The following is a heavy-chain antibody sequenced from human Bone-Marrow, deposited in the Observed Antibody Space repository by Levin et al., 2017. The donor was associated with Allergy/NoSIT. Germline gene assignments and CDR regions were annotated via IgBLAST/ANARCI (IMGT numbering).Heavy chain of an antibody. D-gene: IGHD3-10*01. Sequence: GGSLRLSCAASGFTFRSYTMNWVRQAPGKGLEWISYISGSGTTIFSADSVRGRFTISRDNAKNSLYLQMNILRGEDTAVYYCAREDYYGSGAIDYWGQGTLVTVSA. J-gene: IGHJ4*02. CDR2: ISGSGTTI. CDR3: AREDYYGSGAIDY. V-gene: IGHV3-48*01. CDR1: GFTFRSYT.